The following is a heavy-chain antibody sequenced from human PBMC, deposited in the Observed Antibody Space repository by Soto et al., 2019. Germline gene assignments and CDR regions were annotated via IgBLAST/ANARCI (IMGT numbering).Heavy chain of an antibody. CDR1: GGSISSYY. D-gene: IGHD5-12*01. V-gene: IGHV4-59*01. CDR2: IYYSGST. Sequence: SETLSLTCTVSGGSISSYYWSWIRQPPGKGLEWIGYIYYSGSTNYNPSLKSRVTISVDTSKNQFSLKLSSVTAADTAVYYCARIYSGYDGSGAEFDYWGQGTLVTVSS. CDR3: ARIYSGYDGSGAEFDY. J-gene: IGHJ4*02.